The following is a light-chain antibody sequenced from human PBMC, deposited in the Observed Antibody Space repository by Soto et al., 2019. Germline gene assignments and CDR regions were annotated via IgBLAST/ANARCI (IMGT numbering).Light chain of an antibody. CDR3: QQYGSLPRT. CDR2: GAS. Sequence: EILMTQSPATLSLSPGEITTLXXRASQSVSSSYLAWYQQKPGQAPRIXTYGASSRATGIPDRFSGSGAGTGFTLTISRLEPEDFAVYYCQQYGSLPRTFGQGTKVDIK. V-gene: IGKV3-20*01. CDR1: QSVSSSY. J-gene: IGKJ1*01.